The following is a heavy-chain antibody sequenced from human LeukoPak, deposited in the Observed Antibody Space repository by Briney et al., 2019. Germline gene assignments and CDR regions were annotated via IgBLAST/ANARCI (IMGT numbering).Heavy chain of an antibody. V-gene: IGHV3-21*01. CDR1: GFTVSSNY. D-gene: IGHD3-9*01. Sequence: GGSLRLSCAASGFTVSSNYMSWVRQAPGKGLEWVSSISSSSSYIYYADSVKGRFTISRDNAKNSLYLQMNSLRAEDTAVYYCARASPPLFWREPMDVWGKGTTVTVSS. CDR3: ARASPPLFWREPMDV. J-gene: IGHJ6*03. CDR2: ISSSSSYI.